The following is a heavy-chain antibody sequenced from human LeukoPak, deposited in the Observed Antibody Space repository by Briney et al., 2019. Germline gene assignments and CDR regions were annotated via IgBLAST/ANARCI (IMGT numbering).Heavy chain of an antibody. CDR2: LSGSGSNK. V-gene: IGHV3-23*01. CDR1: GFTFRNYA. Sequence: QAGGSLRLSCVVSGFTFRNYAMSWVRQAPGKGLEWVSTLSGSGSNKEYADAVKGRFTISRDNVKNSLYLQMNSLRAEDTAVYYCARDKRYYGSGTLGPYYYMDFWGKGTTVTVSS. CDR3: ARDKRYYGSGTLGPYYYMDF. D-gene: IGHD3-10*01. J-gene: IGHJ6*03.